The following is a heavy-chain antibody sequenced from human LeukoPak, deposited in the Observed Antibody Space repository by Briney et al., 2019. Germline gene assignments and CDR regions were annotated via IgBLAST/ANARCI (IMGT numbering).Heavy chain of an antibody. Sequence: GGSLRLSCAASGFTFSSYSMNWVRQAPGKGLEWVSYISTSSSTIYYADSVKGRFTISRDNAKNSLYLQMNSLGAEDTAVYYCARDPDILTGYFDYWGQGTLVTVSS. J-gene: IGHJ4*02. D-gene: IGHD3-9*01. CDR3: ARDPDILTGYFDY. V-gene: IGHV3-48*01. CDR2: ISTSSSTI. CDR1: GFTFSSYS.